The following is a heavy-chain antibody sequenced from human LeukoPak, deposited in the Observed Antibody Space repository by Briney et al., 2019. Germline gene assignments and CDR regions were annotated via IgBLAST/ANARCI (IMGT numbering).Heavy chain of an antibody. CDR2: TYYTSKWIT. D-gene: IGHD6-13*01. CDR1: GDSVSSTTTA. V-gene: IGHV6-1*01. J-gene: IGHJ6*02. Sequence: SQTLSLTCAISGDSVSSTTTAWNWIRQSQSRGLEWLGRTYYTSKWITDYAVSVKGRITVNPNTSNNQFSLQLNSVTPEDTAVYYCARGYWAYGMDVWGPGTTVTVSS. CDR3: ARGYWAYGMDV.